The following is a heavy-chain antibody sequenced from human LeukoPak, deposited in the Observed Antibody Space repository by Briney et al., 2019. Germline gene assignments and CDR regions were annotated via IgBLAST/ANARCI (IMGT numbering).Heavy chain of an antibody. Sequence: DSVKGRFTISRDNAKNSLYLQMNSLRAEDTVVYYCAKAGGSGRDLDYWGQGTLVTVSS. J-gene: IGHJ4*02. V-gene: IGHV3-7*03. CDR3: AKAGGSGRDLDY. D-gene: IGHD3-10*01.